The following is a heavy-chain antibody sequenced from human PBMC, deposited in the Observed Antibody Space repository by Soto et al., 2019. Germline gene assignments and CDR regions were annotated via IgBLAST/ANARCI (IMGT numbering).Heavy chain of an antibody. CDR2: IYHSGST. J-gene: IGHJ5*02. Sequence: SETLSLTCTVSGGSISSYYWSWIRQLPGKGLEWIGYIYHSGSTNYNPALKSRLTISVDKSKNQFSLKLTSVTAADTAVYYCAAAVVVPTTRWFDPWGQGTLVTSP. CDR3: AAAVVVPTTRWFDP. V-gene: IGHV4-59*12. D-gene: IGHD2-2*01. CDR1: GGSISSYY.